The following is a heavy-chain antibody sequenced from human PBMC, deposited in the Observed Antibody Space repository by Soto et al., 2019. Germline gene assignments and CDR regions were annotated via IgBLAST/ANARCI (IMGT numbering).Heavy chain of an antibody. D-gene: IGHD4-17*01. CDR1: GFTFSSYG. J-gene: IGHJ4*02. V-gene: IGHV3-30*18. CDR2: ISYDGSNK. Sequence: GGSLRLSCAASGFTFSSYGMHWVRQAPGKGLEWVAVISYDGSNKYYADSVKGRFTISRDNSKNTLYLQMNSLRAEDTAVYYCAKDDRDYMYYFDYWGQGTLVTVSS. CDR3: AKDDRDYMYYFDY.